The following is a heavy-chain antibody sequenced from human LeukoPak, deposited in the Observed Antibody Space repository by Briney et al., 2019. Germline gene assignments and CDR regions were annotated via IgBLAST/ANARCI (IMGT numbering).Heavy chain of an antibody. Sequence: GGSLRLSCAASGFTFSSYWMYWVRQAPGKGLEWVANINQDGSEKYYVDSVKGRFTISRDNAKNSLYLQMNSLRAEDTAVYYCASYGSGSYYDYYYGMDVWGQGTTVTVSS. CDR3: ASYGSGSYYDYYYGMDV. J-gene: IGHJ6*02. V-gene: IGHV3-7*01. CDR1: GFTFSSYW. CDR2: INQDGSEK. D-gene: IGHD3-10*01.